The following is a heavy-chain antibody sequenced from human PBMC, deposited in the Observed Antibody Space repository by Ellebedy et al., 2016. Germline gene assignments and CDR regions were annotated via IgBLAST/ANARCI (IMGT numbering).Heavy chain of an antibody. CDR1: GGTFSSYA. V-gene: IGHV1-69*06. Sequence: SVKVSCXASGGTFSSYAVSWVRQAPGQGLEWMGGIIPIFGTANYAQKFQGRVTITADKSTSTAYMELSSLRSEDTAVYYCARVVVEFYYYYGMDVWGQGTTVTVSS. J-gene: IGHJ6*02. D-gene: IGHD3-22*01. CDR3: ARVVVEFYYYYGMDV. CDR2: IIPIFGTA.